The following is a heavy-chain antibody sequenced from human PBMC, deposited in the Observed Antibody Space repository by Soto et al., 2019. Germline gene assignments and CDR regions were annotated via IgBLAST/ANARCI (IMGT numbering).Heavy chain of an antibody. J-gene: IGHJ5*02. D-gene: IGHD3-3*01. CDR2: IYYSGST. CDR1: GGSISSSSYY. Sequence: SETLSLTCTVSGGSISSSSYYWGWIRQPPGKGLEWIGSIYYSGSTYYNPSLKSRVTISVDTSKNQFSLKLSSVTAADTAVYYCARRVYDFWSGYFNWFDPWGQGTLVTVSS. V-gene: IGHV4-39*01. CDR3: ARRVYDFWSGYFNWFDP.